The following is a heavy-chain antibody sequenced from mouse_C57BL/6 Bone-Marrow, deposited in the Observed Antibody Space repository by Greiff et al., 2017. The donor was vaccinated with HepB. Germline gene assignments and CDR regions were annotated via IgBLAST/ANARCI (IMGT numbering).Heavy chain of an antibody. CDR1: GYTFTSYW. Sequence: VQLQQPGAELVRPGSSVKLSCKASGYTFTSYWMHWVKQRPIQGLEWIGNIDPSDSETHYNQKFKDKATLTVDKSSSTAYMQLSSLTSEDSAVYYCARLLRPYYYAMDYWGQGTSVTVSS. D-gene: IGHD1-2*01. J-gene: IGHJ4*01. CDR3: ARLLRPYYYAMDY. V-gene: IGHV1-52*01. CDR2: IDPSDSET.